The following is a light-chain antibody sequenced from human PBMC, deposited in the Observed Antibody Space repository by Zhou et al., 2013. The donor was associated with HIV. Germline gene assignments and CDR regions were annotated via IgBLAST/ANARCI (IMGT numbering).Light chain of an antibody. CDR3: QQYDTWPS. Sequence: EIVLTQSPGTLSLSPGERAILSCRASQSVRNSYIAWYQQKPGQAPRLLIYGTSIRATGIPDRFSGSGSETDFTLTISGLQPEDFALYYCQQYDTWPSFGQGTKLQIK. V-gene: IGKV3-20*01. J-gene: IGKJ2*01. CDR1: QSVRNSY. CDR2: GTS.